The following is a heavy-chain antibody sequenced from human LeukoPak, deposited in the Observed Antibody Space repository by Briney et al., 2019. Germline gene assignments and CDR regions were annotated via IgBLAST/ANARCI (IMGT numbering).Heavy chain of an antibody. J-gene: IGHJ3*01. CDR2: IKSKGDGETT. CDR3: VRDWYHAFDL. D-gene: IGHD3-9*01. V-gene: IGHV3-15*07. CDR1: GFTFTNNW. Sequence: GGSLRLSCAASGFTFTNNWINWVRQAPGKGLEWVGRIKSKGDGETTDYSAPVKGRFTISRDDLKKMVYLQMNSLKSEDTATYYCVRDWYHAFDLWGQGTMVTVSS.